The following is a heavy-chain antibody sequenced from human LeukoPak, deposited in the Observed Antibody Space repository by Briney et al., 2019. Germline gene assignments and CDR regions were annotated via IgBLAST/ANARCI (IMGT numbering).Heavy chain of an antibody. J-gene: IGHJ3*02. V-gene: IGHV1-2*02. CDR3: ARVSSSSWMGPRAFDI. CDR2: INPNSGGT. D-gene: IGHD6-13*01. CDR1: RYTFTGYY. Sequence: GASVKVSCKASRYTFTGYYMHWVRQAPGQGLEWMGWINPNSGGTNYAQKFQGRVTMTRDTSISTAYMELSRLRSDDTAVYYCARVSSSSWMGPRAFDIWGQGTMVTVSS.